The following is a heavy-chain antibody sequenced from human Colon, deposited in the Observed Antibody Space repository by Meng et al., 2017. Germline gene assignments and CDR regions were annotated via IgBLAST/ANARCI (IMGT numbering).Heavy chain of an antibody. V-gene: IGHV4-31*03. J-gene: IGHJ3*02. Sequence: SETLSLTCTVSGGSISSGGYYWSWIRQHPGQGLEWIGYSYYSASTYYNPSLKSRVTISVDTSKNQFSLKLSSVTAAATAVYYCARSGDRAFDIWGQGTMVTVSS. CDR3: ARSGDRAFDI. D-gene: IGHD3-22*01. CDR2: SYYSAST. CDR1: GGSISSGGYY.